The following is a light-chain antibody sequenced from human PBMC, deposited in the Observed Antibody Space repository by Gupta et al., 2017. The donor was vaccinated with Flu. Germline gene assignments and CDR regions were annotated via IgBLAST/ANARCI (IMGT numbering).Light chain of an antibody. Sequence: SALTQPPSASGTPGQWVTFSCSGGNSNIGRYTVDWYQQIPGAAPKLVIYDYNERPSGGADRFSGSKSGTSAALAISGLQAEEEADYYCEVWEDSPSGHSVFGAGTKFTVL. CDR3: EVWEDSPSGHSV. CDR2: DYN. V-gene: IGLV1-44*01. CDR1: NSNIGRYT. J-gene: IGLJ1*01.